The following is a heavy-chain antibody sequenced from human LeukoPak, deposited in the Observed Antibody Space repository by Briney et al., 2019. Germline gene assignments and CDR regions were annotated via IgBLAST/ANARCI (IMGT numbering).Heavy chain of an antibody. CDR1: GFTFSSYW. Sequence: GGSLRLSCAASGFTFSSYWIHWVRQAPGKGLVWVARITSDGSITSYADSVKGRFTISRDNAKNTLYLQMNSLRAEDTAVYYCARDRHFAIDYWGQGTLVTVSS. J-gene: IGHJ4*02. CDR2: ITSDGSIT. CDR3: ARDRHFAIDY. V-gene: IGHV3-74*01. D-gene: IGHD3-3*02.